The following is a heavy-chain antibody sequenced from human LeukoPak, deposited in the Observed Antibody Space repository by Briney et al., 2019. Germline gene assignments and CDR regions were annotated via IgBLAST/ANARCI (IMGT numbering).Heavy chain of an antibody. CDR3: ATDDSSGWFGYYFDF. CDR1: GFTFSSYA. V-gene: IGHV3-23*01. Sequence: GGSLRLSCAASGFTFSSYAMSWVRQAPGKGLEWVSAISGSGGSTYYADSVKGRFTISRDNSKNTLYLQMNSLRAEDTAVYYCATDDSSGWFGYYFDFWGQGTLVTVSS. J-gene: IGHJ4*02. CDR2: ISGSGGST. D-gene: IGHD6-19*01.